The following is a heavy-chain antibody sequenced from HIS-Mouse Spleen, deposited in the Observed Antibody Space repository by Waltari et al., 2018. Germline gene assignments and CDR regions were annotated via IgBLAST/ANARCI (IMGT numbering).Heavy chain of an antibody. CDR1: GGSISSSSYS. J-gene: IGHJ2*01. D-gene: IGHD6-13*01. CDR2: IYYRGST. Sequence: QMQLQESGPGLAKPSETLSLTCTVSGGSISSSSYSGGWIRQPPGKGLEWIGSIYYRGSTYYNPSLKSRVTISVDTSKNQFSLKLSSVTTADTAVYYCAREIPYSSSWYDWYFDLWGRGTLVTVSS. V-gene: IGHV4-39*07. CDR3: AREIPYSSSWYDWYFDL.